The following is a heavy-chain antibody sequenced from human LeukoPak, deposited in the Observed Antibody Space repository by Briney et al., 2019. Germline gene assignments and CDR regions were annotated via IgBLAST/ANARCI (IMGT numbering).Heavy chain of an antibody. J-gene: IGHJ5*02. V-gene: IGHV3-23*01. CDR3: AKDLSMVRGARRWFDP. CDR2: ISGSGGST. Sequence: PGGSLRLSCAASGFTFSGYAMSWVRQAPGKGLEWVSAISGSGGSTYYADAVKGRFTISRDNSKNTLYLQMNSLRAEDTAVYYCAKDLSMVRGARRWFDPWGQGTLVTVSS. CDR1: GFTFSGYA. D-gene: IGHD3-10*01.